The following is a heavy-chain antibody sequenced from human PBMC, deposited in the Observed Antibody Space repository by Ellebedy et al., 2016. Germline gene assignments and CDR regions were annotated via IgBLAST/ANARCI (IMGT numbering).Heavy chain of an antibody. Sequence: SETLSLTCVVSGGSISNYYWSWIRQPPGKGLEWIGYIYYSGSTNYNPSLKSRVTISVDTSKNQFSLKLSSVTAADTAVYYCARTFYYDSSGYPLFDYWGQGTLVTVSS. CDR2: IYYSGST. J-gene: IGHJ4*02. D-gene: IGHD3-22*01. CDR3: ARTFYYDSSGYPLFDY. CDR1: GGSISNYY. V-gene: IGHV4-59*08.